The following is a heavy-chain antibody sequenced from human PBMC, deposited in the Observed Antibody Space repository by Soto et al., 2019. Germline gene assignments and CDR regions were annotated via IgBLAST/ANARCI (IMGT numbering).Heavy chain of an antibody. J-gene: IGHJ5*02. CDR2: MNPNSGGK. V-gene: IGHV1-2*02. CDR3: ARDRLTMVRGVLWFDP. Sequence: ASVKVSCKASGGTFSTYAISWVRPAPGQGLEWMGWMNPNSGGKNYAQKFQGRVTMTRDTSIRTAYMELSRLRSDDTAVYYCARDRLTMVRGVLWFDPWGQGTLVTVSS. CDR1: GGTFSTYA. D-gene: IGHD3-10*01.